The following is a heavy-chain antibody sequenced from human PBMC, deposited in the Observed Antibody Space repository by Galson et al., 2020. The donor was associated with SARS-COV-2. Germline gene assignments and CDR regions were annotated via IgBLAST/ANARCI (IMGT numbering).Heavy chain of an antibody. D-gene: IGHD2-21*01. CDR2: ILSYGSRE. J-gene: IGHJ4*02. Sequence: GESLKISCVGSGFSFNNFAMHWVRQAPGKGLDWVALILSYGSRELYADSVRGRFTISRDNSKSTLYLQMNSLRPEDTAVYYCAKEQHCDGDCNAPLGSWGQGSLVNVFS. CDR1: GFSFNNFA. V-gene: IGHV3-30*02. CDR3: AKEQHCDGDCNAPLGS.